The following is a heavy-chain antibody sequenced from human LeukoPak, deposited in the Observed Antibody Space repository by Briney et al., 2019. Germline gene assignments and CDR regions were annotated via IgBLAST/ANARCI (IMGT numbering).Heavy chain of an antibody. V-gene: IGHV3-33*01. Sequence: PGRSLRLSCVVSGFTFSSYGMHWVRQAPGKGLEWVALIWYDGSNKYYADSVKGRFTISRENAKNSLYLQMNSLRAGDTAVYYCARGLDCSGGSCYFDYWGQGTLVTVSS. CDR3: ARGLDCSGGSCYFDY. D-gene: IGHD2-15*01. CDR1: GFTFSSYG. J-gene: IGHJ4*02. CDR2: IWYDGSNK.